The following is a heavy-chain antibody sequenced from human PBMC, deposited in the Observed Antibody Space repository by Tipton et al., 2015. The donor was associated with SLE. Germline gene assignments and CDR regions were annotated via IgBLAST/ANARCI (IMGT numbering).Heavy chain of an antibody. CDR2: INHSGST. Sequence: LRLSCAVYGGSFSGYYWSWIRQPPGKGLEWIGEINHSGSTNYNPSLKSRVTISVDTSKNQFSLKLSSVTAADTAVYYCASIGPIYYYYYYMDVWGKGTTVPVSS. V-gene: IGHV4-34*01. CDR3: ASIGPIYYYYYYMDV. J-gene: IGHJ6*03. CDR1: GGSFSGYY.